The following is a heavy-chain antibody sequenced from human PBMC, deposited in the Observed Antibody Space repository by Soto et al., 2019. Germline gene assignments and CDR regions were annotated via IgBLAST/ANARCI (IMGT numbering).Heavy chain of an antibody. CDR2: ISYDGSNK. CDR1: GFTFSSYG. V-gene: IGHV3-30*19. D-gene: IGHD2-2*03. J-gene: IGHJ6*02. CDR3: AREGLDIAHYYYYGMDV. Sequence: SGGSLRLSCAASGFTFSSYGMHWVRQAPGKGLEWVAVISYDGSNKYYADSVKGRFTISRDNSKNTLYLQMNSLRAEDTAVYYCAREGLDIAHYYYYGMDVWGQGTTVTVSS.